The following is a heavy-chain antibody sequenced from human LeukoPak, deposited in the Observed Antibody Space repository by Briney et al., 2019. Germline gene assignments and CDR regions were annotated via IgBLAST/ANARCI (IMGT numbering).Heavy chain of an antibody. CDR3: AREARAMGPFDY. D-gene: IGHD5-18*01. V-gene: IGHV3-33*01. CDR2: IWYDGSNK. Sequence: PGGSLRLSCAASGFTFSSYGMHWVRQAPGKGLEWVAVIWYDGSNKYYADSAKGRFTISRDNSKNTLYLQMNSLRAEDTAVYYCAREARAMGPFDYWGQGTLVTASS. CDR1: GFTFSSYG. J-gene: IGHJ4*02.